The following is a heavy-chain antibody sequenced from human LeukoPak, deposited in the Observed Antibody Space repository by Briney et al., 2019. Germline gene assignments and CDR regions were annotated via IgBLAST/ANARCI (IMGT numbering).Heavy chain of an antibody. J-gene: IGHJ4*02. D-gene: IGHD3-16*01. Sequence: GGSLRLSCAASGFTFYNYWMSWVRQAPGKGLEWVACIKGDGSERYHVDSVKGRFTISRDNAKNSLYLQMNSLRAEDTAVYYCARGGGSNDYWGQGTLVTVSS. CDR2: IKGDGSER. V-gene: IGHV3-7*01. CDR3: ARGGGSNDY. CDR1: GFTFYNYW.